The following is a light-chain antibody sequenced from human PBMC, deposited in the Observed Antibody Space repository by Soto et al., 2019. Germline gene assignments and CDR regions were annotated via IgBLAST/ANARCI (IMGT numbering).Light chain of an antibody. CDR1: SSDVGGYNY. CDR2: GVS. CDR3: SSYTSSSTLRV. V-gene: IGLV2-14*01. Sequence: QSALTQPASVSGSPGQSITISCTGTSSDVGGYNYVSWYQQHPGKAPKLMIYGVSNRPSGVSNRFSGSKSSSTASLTISGLQAEDEADYYCSSYTSSSTLRVFGGGTKVTVL. J-gene: IGLJ3*02.